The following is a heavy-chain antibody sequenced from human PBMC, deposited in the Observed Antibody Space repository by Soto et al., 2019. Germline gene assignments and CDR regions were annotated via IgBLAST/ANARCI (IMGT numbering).Heavy chain of an antibody. CDR2: IYPGDSDT. V-gene: IGHV5-51*01. CDR3: ARHSGVAEDGTD. J-gene: IGHJ1*01. D-gene: IGHD6-13*01. Sequence: RGASLKISCKGSGYSFTTNWIGWVRQMPGKGLEWMGVIYPGDSDTRYSPSFQGQVAISADKSINTAYLQWSSLKASDTAMYYCARHSGVAEDGTDWGQGTRGTFS. CDR1: GYSFTTNW.